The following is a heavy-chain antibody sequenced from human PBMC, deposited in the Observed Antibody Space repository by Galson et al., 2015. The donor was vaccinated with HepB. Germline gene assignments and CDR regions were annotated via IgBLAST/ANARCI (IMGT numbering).Heavy chain of an antibody. Sequence: PALVKPTQTLTLTCTFSGFSLSTSGMRVSWIRQPPGKALEWLARIDWDDDKFYSTSLKTRLTISKDTSKNQVVLTMTNMDPVDTATYYCAGILRVSPAGDAFDIWGQGTMVTVSS. CDR3: AGILRVSPAGDAFDI. CDR1: GFSLSTSGMR. V-gene: IGHV2-70*04. J-gene: IGHJ3*02. D-gene: IGHD3-9*01. CDR2: IDWDDDK.